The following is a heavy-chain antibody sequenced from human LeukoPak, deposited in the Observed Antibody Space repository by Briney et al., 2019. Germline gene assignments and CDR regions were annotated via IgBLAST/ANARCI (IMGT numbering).Heavy chain of an antibody. CDR2: ISTYNGNT. CDR1: GYTFTSHG. CDR3: ARETGGDSSGWYVLNWFDP. Sequence: GASVKVSCKASGYTFTSHGITWVRQAPGQGLEWMGWISTYNGNTNYIQKLQGRVIVTTDTSTSTAYMELRSLRSDDTAVYYCARETGGDSSGWYVLNWFDPWGQGTLVTVSS. V-gene: IGHV1-18*01. D-gene: IGHD6-19*01. J-gene: IGHJ5*02.